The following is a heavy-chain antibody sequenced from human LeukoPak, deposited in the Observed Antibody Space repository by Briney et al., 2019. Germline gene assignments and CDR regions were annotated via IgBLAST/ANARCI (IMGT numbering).Heavy chain of an antibody. V-gene: IGHV3-23*01. CDR2: ISGSGGST. Sequence: GGSLRLSCAASGFTFSSYAMSWVRQAPGKGLEWVSAISGSGGSTYYADSVKGRFTISRDNSKNTLYLQMNSLRAEDTAVYYCAKDRSQGIAGIDWFDPWGQGTLVTVSS. J-gene: IGHJ5*02. D-gene: IGHD6-13*01. CDR1: GFTFSSYA. CDR3: AKDRSQGIAGIDWFDP.